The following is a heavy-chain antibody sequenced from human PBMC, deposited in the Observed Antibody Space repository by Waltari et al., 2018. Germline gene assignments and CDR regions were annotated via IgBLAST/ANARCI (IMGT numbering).Heavy chain of an antibody. V-gene: IGHV4-39*01. CDR1: GGSISSSSYY. D-gene: IGHD6-13*01. J-gene: IGHJ4*02. Sequence: QLQLQESGPGLVKPSETLSLTCTVSGGSISSSSYYWGWIRQPPGKGLEWIGRIYYSGCTYFTPSLKSRVTISVDTSKNQFSLKLSSVTAADTAVYYCARRSSWSNFDYWGQGTLVTVSS. CDR2: IYYSGCT. CDR3: ARRSSWSNFDY.